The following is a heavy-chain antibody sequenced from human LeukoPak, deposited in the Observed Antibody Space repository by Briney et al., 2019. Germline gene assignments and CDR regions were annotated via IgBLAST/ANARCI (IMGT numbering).Heavy chain of an antibody. V-gene: IGHV3-23*01. CDR2: IGGSGDST. J-gene: IGHJ4*02. CDR3: AKGQVVVAAALVHFDD. CDR1: GFTFSNYA. D-gene: IGHD2-15*01. Sequence: PGGSLRLSCAASGFTFSNYAMSWVRQAPGKGLEWVSGIGGSGDSTYYADSVKGRSAISRDNSKNTLYLQMNSLRGEDTAVYYCAKGQVVVAAALVHFDDWGQGTLVTVSS.